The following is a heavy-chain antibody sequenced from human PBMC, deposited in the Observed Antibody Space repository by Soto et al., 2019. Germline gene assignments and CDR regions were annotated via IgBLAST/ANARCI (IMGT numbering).Heavy chain of an antibody. CDR2: INHSGST. Sequence: SETLSLTCAVYGGSFSGYYWSWIRQPPGKGLEWIGEINHSGSTNYNPSLKSRVTISVDTSKNQFSLKLSSVTAADTAVYYCARGGGYHGYYFDSWGQGTLVTVSS. CDR3: ARGGGYHGYYFDS. V-gene: IGHV4-34*01. J-gene: IGHJ4*02. CDR1: GGSFSGYY. D-gene: IGHD5-12*01.